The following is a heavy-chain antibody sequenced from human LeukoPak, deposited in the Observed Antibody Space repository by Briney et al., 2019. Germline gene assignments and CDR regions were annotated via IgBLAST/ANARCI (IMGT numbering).Heavy chain of an antibody. CDR2: IYYYGST. V-gene: IGHV4-39*07. CDR3: ARQVVFGEMRG. J-gene: IGHJ4*02. D-gene: IGHD3-10*02. Sequence: PSETLSLTCTVSNGFISTSGFYWGWIRQPPGRGLEWIGKIYYYGSTYYNPSLKSRVTISLDMSKNQFSLKLSSVTAADTAVYYCARQVVFGEMRGWGQGTLVTVSS. CDR1: NGFISTSGFY.